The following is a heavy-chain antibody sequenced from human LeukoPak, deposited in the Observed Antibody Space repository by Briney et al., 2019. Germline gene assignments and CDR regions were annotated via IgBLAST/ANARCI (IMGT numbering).Heavy chain of an antibody. CDR3: ARAQGESTFSSWPPTLEGYYFDY. CDR2: IWYDGSNK. V-gene: IGHV3-33*01. Sequence: GGSLRLSCAASGFTFSSYGMHWVRQAPGKGLEWVAVIWYDGSNKYYADSVKGRFTISRDNSKNTLYLQMNSLRAEDTAVYYCARAQGESTFSSWPPTLEGYYFDYWGQGTLVTVSS. CDR1: GFTFSSYG. D-gene: IGHD6-13*01. J-gene: IGHJ4*02.